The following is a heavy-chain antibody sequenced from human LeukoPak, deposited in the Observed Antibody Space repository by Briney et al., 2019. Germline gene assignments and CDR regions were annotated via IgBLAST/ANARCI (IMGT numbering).Heavy chain of an antibody. V-gene: IGHV3-23*01. CDR3: ASLQWDLPTSWGYFDF. Sequence: GGSLSLSCPASGFTFSSYTMSWVRQAPGKGLEWVSGISGSGDRIHYGDSVKGRFTISRDNSKNTLYLQMNNLRAEDTAVYFCASLQWDLPTSWGYFDFWGQGTLVTVSS. D-gene: IGHD1-26*01. CDR2: ISGSGDRI. CDR1: GFTFSSYT. J-gene: IGHJ4*02.